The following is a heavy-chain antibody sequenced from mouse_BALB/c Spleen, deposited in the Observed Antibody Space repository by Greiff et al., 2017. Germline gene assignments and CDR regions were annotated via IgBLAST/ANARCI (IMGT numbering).Heavy chain of an antibody. V-gene: IGHV2-2*02. CDR3: ARWLLDYYAMDY. CDR1: GFSLTSYG. J-gene: IGHJ4*01. D-gene: IGHD2-3*01. Sequence: VKLMESGPGLVQPSQSLSITCTVSGFSLTSYGVHWVRQSPGKGLEWLGVIWSGGSTDYNAAFISRLSISKDNSKSQVFFKMNSLQANDTAIYYCARWLLDYYAMDYWGQGTSVTVSS. CDR2: IWSGGST.